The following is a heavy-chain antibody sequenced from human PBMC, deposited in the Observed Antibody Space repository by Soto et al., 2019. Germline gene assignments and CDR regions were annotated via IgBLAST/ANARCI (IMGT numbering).Heavy chain of an antibody. V-gene: IGHV3-74*01. CDR3: AEVTGISDAFDI. Sequence: GGSLRLSCAASGFTFSSYWMHWVRQAPGKGLVWVSRINSDGSSTSYADSVKGRFTISRDNAKNTLYLQMNSLRAEDTGVYYCAEVTGISDAFDIWGQGTMVTVSS. CDR2: INSDGSST. D-gene: IGHD7-27*01. CDR1: GFTFSSYW. J-gene: IGHJ3*02.